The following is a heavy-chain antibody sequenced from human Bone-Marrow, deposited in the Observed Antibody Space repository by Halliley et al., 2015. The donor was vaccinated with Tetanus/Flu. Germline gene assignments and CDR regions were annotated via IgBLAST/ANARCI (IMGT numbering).Heavy chain of an antibody. V-gene: IGHV4-4*02. CDR2: ISHSGST. J-gene: IGHJ4*02. CDR1: GDSISDTNW. D-gene: IGHD7-27*01. CDR3: ARVGLGISALDY. Sequence: TLSLTCTVSGDSISDTNWWSWVRQTPGKGLEWLGEISHSGSTNYNPALKSRVSLSVDKSKNQFSLNLSSVTTADTAVYYCARVGLGISALDYWGQGILVTVSS.